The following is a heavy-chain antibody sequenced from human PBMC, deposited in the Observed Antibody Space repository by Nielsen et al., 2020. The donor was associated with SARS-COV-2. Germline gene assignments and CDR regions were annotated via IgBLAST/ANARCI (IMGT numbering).Heavy chain of an antibody. CDR3: ATTIIVVPAAVRWFDP. V-gene: IGHV1-2*04. CDR1: GYTFTGYY. CDR2: INPNSGGT. J-gene: IGHJ5*02. Sequence: ASVKVSCKASGYTFTGYYMHWVRQAPGQGLEWMGWINPNSGGTNYAQKFQGWVTMTRDTSISTAYMELSRLRSEDTAVYYCATTIIVVPAAVRWFDPWGQGTLVTVSS. D-gene: IGHD2-2*01.